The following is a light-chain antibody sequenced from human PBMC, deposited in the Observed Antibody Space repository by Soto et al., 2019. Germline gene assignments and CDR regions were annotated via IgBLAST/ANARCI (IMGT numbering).Light chain of an antibody. J-gene: IGLJ1*01. CDR3: GTWDNSLSAYV. V-gene: IGLV1-51*01. CDR1: SSNIGTNR. CDR2: DNN. Sequence: QSVLTQPPSVSAAAGQKVTISCSGSSSNIGTNRVSWYQQLPGTAPKLLIYDNNKRPSGTLDRFSGSKSGTSATLGITGLVTRERADYYSGTWDNSLSAYVFGTGTKVTV.